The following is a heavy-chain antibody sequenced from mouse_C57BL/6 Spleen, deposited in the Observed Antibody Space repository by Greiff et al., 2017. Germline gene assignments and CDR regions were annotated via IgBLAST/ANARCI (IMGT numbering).Heavy chain of an antibody. D-gene: IGHD1-1*01. CDR2: ISSGSSTI. CDR3: ARRYYYGSSPSYYAMDY. V-gene: IGHV5-17*01. J-gene: IGHJ4*01. CDR1: GFTFSDYG. Sequence: DVMLVESGGGLVKPGGSLKLSCAASGFTFSDYGMHWVRQAPEKGLEWVAYISSGSSTIYYADTVKGRFTISRDNAKNTLFLQMTSLRSEDTAMYYCARRYYYGSSPSYYAMDYWGQGTSVTVSS.